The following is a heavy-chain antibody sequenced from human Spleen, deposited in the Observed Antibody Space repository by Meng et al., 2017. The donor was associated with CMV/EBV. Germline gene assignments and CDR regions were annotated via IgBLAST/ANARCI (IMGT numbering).Heavy chain of an antibody. J-gene: IGHJ4*02. D-gene: IGHD3-22*01. CDR2: INPNSGGT. Sequence: QVQLVESGVEVKKPGASVKVSCKASGYTFNGYYMHWVRQAPGQGLEWMGWINPNSGGTNYAQKFQGRVTMTRDTSISTAYMELSRLRSDDTAVYYCARDFFYDSSGYYYYYFDYWGQGTLVTVSS. V-gene: IGHV1-2*02. CDR3: ARDFFYDSSGYYYYYFDY. CDR1: GYTFNGYY.